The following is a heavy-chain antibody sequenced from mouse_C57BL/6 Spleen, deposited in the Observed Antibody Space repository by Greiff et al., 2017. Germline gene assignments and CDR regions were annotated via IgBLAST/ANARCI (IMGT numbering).Heavy chain of an antibody. J-gene: IGHJ3*01. CDR1: GYTFTDYY. V-gene: IGHV1-26*01. CDR2: INPNNGGT. Sequence: EVQLQQSGPELVKPGASVKISCKASGYTFTDYYMNWVKQSHGKSLEWIGDINPNNGGTSYNQKFKGKATLTVDKSSSTAYMGLRSLTSEDSAVYYCARSERLRRGFAYRGPGTLVTVAA. D-gene: IGHD2-4*01. CDR3: ARSERLRRGFAY.